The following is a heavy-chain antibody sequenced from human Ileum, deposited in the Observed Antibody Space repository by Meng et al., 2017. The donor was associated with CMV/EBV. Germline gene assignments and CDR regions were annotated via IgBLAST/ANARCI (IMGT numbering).Heavy chain of an antibody. J-gene: IGHJ4*02. CDR3: ARQLGSFDY. CDR2: TYYRSQWYS. CDR1: GDSVSSNSVA. Sequence: SQTLSLTCAISGDSVSSNSVAWNWIRQSPSGGLERLGRTYYRSQWYSDYAVSVKSRITINPDTSKNQCSLDLNSVTPDDTAVYYCARQLGSFDYWGQGTLVTVSS. V-gene: IGHV6-1*01. D-gene: IGHD7-27*01.